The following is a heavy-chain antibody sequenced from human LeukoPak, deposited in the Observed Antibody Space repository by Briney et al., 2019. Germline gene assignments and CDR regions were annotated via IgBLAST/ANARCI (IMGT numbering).Heavy chain of an antibody. J-gene: IGHJ3*02. Sequence: SETLSLTCAVSGGSISSGGYSWSWIRQPPGKGLEWIGYIYHSGSTYYNPSLKSRITISVDRSKNQFSLKLSSVTAADTAVYYCARGAYDYGDYGAFDIWGQGTMVTVSS. CDR3: ARGAYDYGDYGAFDI. CDR2: IYHSGST. CDR1: GGSISSGGYS. D-gene: IGHD4-17*01. V-gene: IGHV4-30-2*01.